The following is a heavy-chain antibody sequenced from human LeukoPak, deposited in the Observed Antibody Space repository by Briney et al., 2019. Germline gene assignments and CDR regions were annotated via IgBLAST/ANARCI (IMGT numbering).Heavy chain of an antibody. CDR3: AKESAGYSTYVDY. CDR1: GFTFSSYS. D-gene: IGHD4-11*01. Sequence: GGSLRLSCAASGFTFSSYSMNWVRQAPGKGLEWVSAISGSGDNTYYADSVKGRFTISRDNSKNTLYLQMNSLRTEDTAVYYCAKESAGYSTYVDYWGQGTLVTVSS. J-gene: IGHJ4*02. V-gene: IGHV3-23*01. CDR2: ISGSGDNT.